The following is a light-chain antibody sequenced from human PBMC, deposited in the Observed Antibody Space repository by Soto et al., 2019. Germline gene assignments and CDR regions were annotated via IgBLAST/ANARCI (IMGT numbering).Light chain of an antibody. CDR1: QSVSVNS. Sequence: EVELTQSPVTLSVSPGERATPSCRASQSVSVNSLAWYQQNGGQAPRLLIYAASTRATGVPDRFSGTGSGTDFALTISRLETDDSAVYYCQQYGGSPVTFGPGT. CDR2: AAS. V-gene: IGKV3-20*01. J-gene: IGKJ3*01. CDR3: QQYGGSPVT.